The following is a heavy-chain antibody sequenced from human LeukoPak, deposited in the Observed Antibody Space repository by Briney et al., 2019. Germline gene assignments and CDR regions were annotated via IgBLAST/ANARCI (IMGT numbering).Heavy chain of an antibody. CDR1: GYAIISGGFS. CDR3: ARSRQASGLFSS. D-gene: IGHD3-10*01. V-gene: IGHV4-30-2*01. J-gene: IGHJ5*02. Sequence: SETLSLTCTVSGYAIISGGFSWNWIRQPPGKGLEWIGCIYDRGPAHYNPSLKGRFTISVDRPKNQFFLNVTSLTAADTAVYYCARSRQASGLFSSWGQGTLVVVSS. CDR2: IYDRGPA.